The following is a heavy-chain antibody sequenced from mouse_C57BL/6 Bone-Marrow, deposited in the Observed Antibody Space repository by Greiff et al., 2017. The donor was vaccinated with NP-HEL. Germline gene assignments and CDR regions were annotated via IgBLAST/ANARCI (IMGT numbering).Heavy chain of an antibody. V-gene: IGHV1-26*01. CDR1: GYTFTDYY. Sequence: VQLQQSGPELVKPGASVKISCKASGYTFTDYYMNWVKQSHGKSLEWIGDINPNNGGTSYNQKFKGKATLTVDKSSSTAYMELRSLTSEDSAVYYCAREGLLRYYFDYWGQGTTLTVSS. CDR3: AREGLLRYYFDY. J-gene: IGHJ2*01. D-gene: IGHD1-1*01. CDR2: INPNNGGT.